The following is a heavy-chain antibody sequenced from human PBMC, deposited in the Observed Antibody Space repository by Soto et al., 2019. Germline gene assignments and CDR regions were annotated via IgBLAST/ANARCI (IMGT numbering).Heavy chain of an antibody. Sequence: ASVEVSCKASGYTFTSYDINWVRQATGQVLEWMGWMNPNSGNTGYAQKFQGRVTMTRNTSISTAYMELSRLRSEDTAVYYCASEVRFLEWFHSYYYYGMDVWGQGTTVTASS. V-gene: IGHV1-8*01. D-gene: IGHD3-3*01. CDR2: MNPNSGNT. CDR1: GYTFTSYD. CDR3: ASEVRFLEWFHSYYYYGMDV. J-gene: IGHJ6*02.